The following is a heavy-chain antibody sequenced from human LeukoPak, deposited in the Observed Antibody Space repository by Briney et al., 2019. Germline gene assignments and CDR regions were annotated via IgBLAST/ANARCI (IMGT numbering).Heavy chain of an antibody. CDR1: GFTFSSYA. Sequence: GGSLRLSCAASGFTFSSYAMSWVRQAPGKGLEGVSTITGSGESTYYADSVKGRFTISRDSSKNTLYLQMNSLRAEDTAVYYCAKGTSASGTYYSAWNYWGQGTLVTVSS. V-gene: IGHV3-23*01. D-gene: IGHD3-10*01. CDR3: AKGTSASGTYYSAWNY. CDR2: ITGSGEST. J-gene: IGHJ4*02.